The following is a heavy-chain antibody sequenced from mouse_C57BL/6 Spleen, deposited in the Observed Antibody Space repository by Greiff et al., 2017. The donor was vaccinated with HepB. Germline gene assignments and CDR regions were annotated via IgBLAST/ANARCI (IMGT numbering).Heavy chain of an antibody. CDR1: GYEFSSSW. V-gene: IGHV1-82*01. J-gene: IGHJ4*01. Sequence: VQLQESGPELVKPGASVKISCKASGYEFSSSWMNWVKQRPGKGLEWIGRIYPGDGDTKYNGKFKGKATLTADKSSSTTYMQLSSLTSEDSAVYFCARRGLYYDYDQCYAMYYWGQGTSVTVSS. CDR2: IYPGDGDT. D-gene: IGHD2-4*01. CDR3: ARRGLYYDYDQCYAMYY.